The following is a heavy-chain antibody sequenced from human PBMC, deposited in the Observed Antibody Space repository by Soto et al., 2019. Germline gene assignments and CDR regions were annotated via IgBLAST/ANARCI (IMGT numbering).Heavy chain of an antibody. CDR3: ARSITNMVATFYFDY. D-gene: IGHD5-12*01. CDR2: INPNSGGT. J-gene: IGHJ4*02. Sequence: ASVKVSCKASGYTFTGYYMHWVRQAPGQGLEWMGWINPNSGGTNYAQKFQGWVTMTRDTSISTAYVELSRLRSDDTAVYYCARSITNMVATFYFDYWGQGTLVTVSS. CDR1: GYTFTGYY. V-gene: IGHV1-2*04.